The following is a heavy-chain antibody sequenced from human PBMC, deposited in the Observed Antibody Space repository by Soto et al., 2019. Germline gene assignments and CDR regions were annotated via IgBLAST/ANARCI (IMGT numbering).Heavy chain of an antibody. D-gene: IGHD3-9*01. CDR2: IYSGGST. J-gene: IGHJ5*02. CDR3: ASDLTPTYYDILTGPSKGGWFDP. V-gene: IGHV3-66*01. Sequence: GGSLRLSCAASGFTVSSNYMSWVRQAPGKGLEWVSVIYSGGSTYYADSVKGRFTISRDNSKNTLYLQMNSLRAEDTAVYYCASDLTPTYYDILTGPSKGGWFDPWGQGTLVTVSS. CDR1: GFTVSSNY.